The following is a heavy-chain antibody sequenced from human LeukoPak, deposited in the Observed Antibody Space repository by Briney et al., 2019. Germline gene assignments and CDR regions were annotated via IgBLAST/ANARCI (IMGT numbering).Heavy chain of an antibody. V-gene: IGHV3-23*01. D-gene: IGHD1-14*01. J-gene: IGHJ4*02. CDR3: AKAEGGGSPTPGANDY. CDR2: ISGSGGST. CDR1: GFTFSSYA. Sequence: PGGSLRLSCAASGFTFSSYAMSWVRQAPGKGLEWVSAISGSGGSTYYADSVKGRFTISRDNSKNTLYLQMNSLRAEDTAVYYCAKAEGGGSPTPGANDYWGQGTLVTVSS.